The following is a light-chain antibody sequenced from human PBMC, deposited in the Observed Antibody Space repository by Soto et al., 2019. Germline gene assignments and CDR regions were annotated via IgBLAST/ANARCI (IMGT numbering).Light chain of an antibody. CDR2: GAS. J-gene: IGKJ3*01. CDR3: HHYDNSPPFT. Sequence: EIVMTQSPGTLSVSPGERATLSCRAIQSVSNNYLAWYQQKPGQAPRLLIYGASSRATGIPDRFSGSGSGTDFTLTISRLEPEDFAVYYCHHYDNSPPFTFGPGTKVDI. V-gene: IGKV3-20*01. CDR1: QSVSNNY.